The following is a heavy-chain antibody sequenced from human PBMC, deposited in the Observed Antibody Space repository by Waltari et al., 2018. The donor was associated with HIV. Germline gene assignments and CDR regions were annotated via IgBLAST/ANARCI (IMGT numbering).Heavy chain of an antibody. J-gene: IGHJ2*01. CDR2: MNVEWKRI. CDR1: GFTFSNYW. V-gene: IGHV3-74*01. D-gene: IGHD3-3*01. Sequence: EVQLVESGGGLVQPGGSLRLSCATSGFTFSNYWMHWVRQAPGKGLGGVSRMNVEWKRISYADSVKGRFTTSRDNAKHTLYLQMNSLRDEDTAVYYCAREDFGAGNWFFDLWGRGTLVTVSS. CDR3: AREDFGAGNWFFDL.